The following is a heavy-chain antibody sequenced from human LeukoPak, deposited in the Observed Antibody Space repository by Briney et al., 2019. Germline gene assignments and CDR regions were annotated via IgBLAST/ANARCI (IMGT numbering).Heavy chain of an antibody. CDR3: AKDAVCSGGTCYIFDY. CDR2: IWYDGSNK. V-gene: IGHV3-33*06. Sequence: GGSLRLSCAASGFTFSSYGMHWVRQAPGKGLEWVAVIWYDGSNKYYADSVKGRFTISRDNSKNTLFLQMNSLRAEDTAVYYCAKDAVCSGGTCYIFDYWGQGTLVTVSS. CDR1: GFTFSSYG. J-gene: IGHJ4*02. D-gene: IGHD2-15*01.